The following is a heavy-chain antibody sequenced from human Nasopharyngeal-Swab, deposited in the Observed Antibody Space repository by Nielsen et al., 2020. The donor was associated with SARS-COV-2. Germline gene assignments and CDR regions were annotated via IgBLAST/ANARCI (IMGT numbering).Heavy chain of an antibody. V-gene: IGHV3-53*01. Sequence: VRQAPGKGLEWVSVIYSGGSTYYADSVKGRFTISRDNSKNTLFLQMNYLRAEDTAVHYCARGSGYSGYDASSWYFDLWGRGTLVTVSS. CDR2: IYSGGST. CDR3: ARGSGYSGYDASSWYFDL. D-gene: IGHD5-12*01. J-gene: IGHJ2*01.